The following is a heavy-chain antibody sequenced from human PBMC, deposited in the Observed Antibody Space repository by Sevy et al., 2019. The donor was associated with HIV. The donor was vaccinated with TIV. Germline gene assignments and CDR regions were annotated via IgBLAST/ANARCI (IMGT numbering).Heavy chain of an antibody. J-gene: IGHJ4*02. CDR1: GFTFSSYA. CDR2: ISGSGGST. D-gene: IGHD3-10*01. CDR3: AKWKEFGNYFDY. V-gene: IGHV3-23*01. Sequence: GGSLRLSCAASGFTFSSYAMSWVRQAPGKGLEWVSAISGSGGSTYYADSVKGRFTISRDNSKNTLYLQMNSLRAEDTTVYYCAKWKEFGNYFDYWGQGTLVTVSS.